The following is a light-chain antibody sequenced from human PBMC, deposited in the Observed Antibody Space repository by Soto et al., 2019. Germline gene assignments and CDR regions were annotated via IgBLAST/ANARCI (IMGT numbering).Light chain of an antibody. CDR1: SSDVGGYNY. CDR3: SSYTSSSTRV. V-gene: IGLV2-14*01. CDR2: EVN. Sequence: QSVLTQPASVSGSPGQSITISCTGTSSDVGGYNYVSWYQQHPGKAPKLMIYEVNNRPSGVSNRFSGSKSGNTASLTISGLQAEDDADYYCSSYTSSSTRVFGGGTKLTVL. J-gene: IGLJ3*02.